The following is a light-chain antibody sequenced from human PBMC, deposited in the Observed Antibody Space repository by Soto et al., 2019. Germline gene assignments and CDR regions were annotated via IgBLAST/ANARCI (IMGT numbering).Light chain of an antibody. Sequence: DIQMTQSPSSLSASVGCRVMIAWRSSQNINTFLHWYQQKPGKAPKLLVYAASSLQNGVPSRFSARGSGTDFTLTIFSLQHDDFGIYYCQQTYISPHTFGQGTKADIK. V-gene: IGKV1-39*01. CDR1: QNINTF. CDR3: QQTYISPHT. CDR2: AAS. J-gene: IGKJ2*01.